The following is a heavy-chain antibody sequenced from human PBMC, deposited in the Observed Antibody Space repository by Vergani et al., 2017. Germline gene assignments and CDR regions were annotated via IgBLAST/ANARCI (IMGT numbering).Heavy chain of an antibody. CDR1: GFTFSRHW. V-gene: IGHV3-74*01. J-gene: IGHJ5*02. CDR2: VNPEGTNT. D-gene: IGHD4-17*01. Sequence: EVQLVESGGGLVQPGGSLRLSCAASGFTFSRHWMHWVRQAPGKGLVWVSRVNPEGTNTPYADSVKGRFTISRDNAKNSLYLQMNSLRAEDTAVYYCARDDGGYGDYGGWFDPWGQGTLVTVSS. CDR3: ARDDGGYGDYGGWFDP.